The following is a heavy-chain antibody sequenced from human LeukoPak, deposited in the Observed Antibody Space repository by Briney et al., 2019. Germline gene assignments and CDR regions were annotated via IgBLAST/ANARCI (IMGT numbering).Heavy chain of an antibody. J-gene: IGHJ4*02. D-gene: IGHD4-17*01. CDR3: ARIPNYGDYGSGLEYYFDY. CDR2: IYPGDSDT. Sequence: GESLKISCKGSGYSFTSYWIGWVRQMPGKGLEWMGIIYPGDSDTRYSPSFQGRVTISADKSISTAYLQWSSLKASDTAMYYCARIPNYGDYGSGLEYYFDYWGQGTLVTVSS. CDR1: GYSFTSYW. V-gene: IGHV5-51*01.